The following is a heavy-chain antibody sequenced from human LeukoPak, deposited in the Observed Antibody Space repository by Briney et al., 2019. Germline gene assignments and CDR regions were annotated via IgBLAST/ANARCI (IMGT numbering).Heavy chain of an antibody. J-gene: IGHJ1*01. Sequence: PSETLSLTCAVSGGSISSGNWWSWVRQPPGKGLEWIGQIYHSGSTNYNPSLKSRVTISVEKSKNQFSLKVTSVTAADMAVYYCARQYGSGWYKGYFQYWGQGTLVTVSS. D-gene: IGHD6-19*01. V-gene: IGHV4-4*02. CDR1: GGSISSGNW. CDR3: ARQYGSGWYKGYFQY. CDR2: IYHSGST.